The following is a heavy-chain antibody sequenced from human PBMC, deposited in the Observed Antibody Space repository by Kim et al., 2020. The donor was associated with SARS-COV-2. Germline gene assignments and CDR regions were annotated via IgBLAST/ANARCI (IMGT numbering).Heavy chain of an antibody. CDR1: GFTFSSFW. CDR3: ARGVGPDY. Sequence: GGSLRLSCAASGFTFSSFWMSWVRQAPGKGLEWVANIKRDGSKKYYVDSEKGRFTISRDNAKNSLYLQMDSLRAEDTAVYYCARGVGPDYWGQGTLVTVSS. J-gene: IGHJ4*02. V-gene: IGHV3-7*03. D-gene: IGHD3-10*01. CDR2: IKRDGSKK.